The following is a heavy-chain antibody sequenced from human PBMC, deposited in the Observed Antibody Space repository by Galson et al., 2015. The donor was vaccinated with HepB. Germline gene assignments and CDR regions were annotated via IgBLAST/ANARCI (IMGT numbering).Heavy chain of an antibody. Sequence: SLRLSCAASGFTSSNAWMSWVRQAPGKGLEWVSSISGSVGSSHYADSVKGRFTISRDNSKNTLYLQMNSLEAEDTAIYYCALAWTNYWYFDLWGRGTLVTVSS. J-gene: IGHJ2*01. D-gene: IGHD3/OR15-3a*01. CDR2: ISGSVGSS. CDR1: GFTSSNAW. CDR3: ALAWTNYWYFDL. V-gene: IGHV3-23*01.